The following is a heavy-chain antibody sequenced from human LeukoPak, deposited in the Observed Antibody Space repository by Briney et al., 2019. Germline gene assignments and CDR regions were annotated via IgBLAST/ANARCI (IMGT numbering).Heavy chain of an antibody. J-gene: IGHJ6*03. CDR2: INWNGGST. CDR1: GFTFDDYG. V-gene: IGHV3-20*04. Sequence: GGSLRLSCAASGFTFDDYGMSWVRQAPGKGLEWVSGINWNGGSTGYADTVKGRFTISRDNAKNSLYLQMNSLRAEDTALYYCARAVAGYYYYYMDVWGKGTTVTVSS. CDR3: ARAVAGYYYYYMDV. D-gene: IGHD6-19*01.